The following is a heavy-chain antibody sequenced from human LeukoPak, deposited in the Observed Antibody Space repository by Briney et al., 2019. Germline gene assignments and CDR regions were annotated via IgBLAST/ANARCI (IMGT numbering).Heavy chain of an antibody. CDR2: IYYSGST. CDR1: GGSISSYY. V-gene: IGHV4-59*01. Sequence: PSETLSLTCTVSGGSISSYYWSWIRQPPGKGLEWIGYIYYSGSTNYNPSLKSRVTISVDTSKNQFSLKLSSVTAADTAVYYCARGYSGYDIYYYYYYMDIWGKGTTVTISS. J-gene: IGHJ6*03. CDR3: ARGYSGYDIYYYYYYMDI. D-gene: IGHD5-12*01.